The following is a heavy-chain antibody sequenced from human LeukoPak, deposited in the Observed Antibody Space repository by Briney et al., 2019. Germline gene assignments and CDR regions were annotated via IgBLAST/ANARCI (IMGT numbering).Heavy chain of an antibody. CDR1: GGTFSSYA. CDR3: ARAADSYYYDSSGYWDI. J-gene: IGHJ3*02. Sequence: GASVKVSCKASGGTFSSYAISWVRQAPGQGLEWMGGIIPIFGTANYAQKFQGRVTITADESTSTAYMELSSLRSEDTAVYYCARAADSYYYDSSGYWDIWGQGTMVTVSS. D-gene: IGHD3-22*01. V-gene: IGHV1-69*13. CDR2: IIPIFGTA.